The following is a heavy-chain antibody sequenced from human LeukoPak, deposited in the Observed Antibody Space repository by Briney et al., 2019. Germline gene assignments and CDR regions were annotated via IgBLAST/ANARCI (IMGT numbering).Heavy chain of an antibody. CDR2: LYSDGNT. J-gene: IGHJ4*02. CDR3: ARGVEPLAANTLAY. Sequence: GGSLRLSCAASACTVITNDMTWIRQAPGKGLQWVSVLYSDGNTKYADSVQGRFTISRDNSKNTLYLEMNSLSPDDTAVYYCARGVEPLAANTLAYWGQGTLVTVSS. CDR1: ACTVITND. D-gene: IGHD1-14*01. V-gene: IGHV3-53*01.